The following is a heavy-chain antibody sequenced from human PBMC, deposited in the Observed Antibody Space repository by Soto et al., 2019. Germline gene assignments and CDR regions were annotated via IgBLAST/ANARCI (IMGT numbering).Heavy chain of an antibody. CDR1: GFTFSGYA. V-gene: IGHV3-23*01. CDR3: TRPLANFDY. J-gene: IGHJ4*02. CDR2: ITMSADGT. Sequence: GGSLRLSCAASGFTFSGYAMSWVRQAPGKGLVWVSSITMSADGTYYTDSVKGRFTISRDSSKNTVFLQMNSLRAEDTAIYYCTRPLANFDYWGQGILVTVSS.